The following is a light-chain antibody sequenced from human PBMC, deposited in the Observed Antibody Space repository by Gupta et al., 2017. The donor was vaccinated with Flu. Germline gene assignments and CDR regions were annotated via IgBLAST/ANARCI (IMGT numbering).Light chain of an antibody. CDR3: QQNDSSPFT. V-gene: IGKV1-39*01. Sequence: IQMMQSPSPLTASVGDGVTITCRASQNIYTYLTWYQQKPGEAPKLLIYAASRLQSGVPSRFNGSGSGAEFTLTINSLQPEDSANYYWQQNDSSPFTFGHGTKVDV. CDR2: AAS. J-gene: IGKJ3*01. CDR1: QNIYTY.